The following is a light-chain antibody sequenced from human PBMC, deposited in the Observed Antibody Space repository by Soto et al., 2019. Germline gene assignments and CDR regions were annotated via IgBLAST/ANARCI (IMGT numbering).Light chain of an antibody. CDR2: YND. Sequence: QSVLTQPPSVSGAPGQRVTISCTGSSSNLGSGFDVQWYQQLPGTAPKLLIYYNDNRPSGVPDRLSGSKSGTSASLAITGLQADDEADYYCQSYDSSLSGHVVFGGGTQLTVL. CDR1: SSNLGSGFD. V-gene: IGLV1-40*01. CDR3: QSYDSSLSGHVV. J-gene: IGLJ2*01.